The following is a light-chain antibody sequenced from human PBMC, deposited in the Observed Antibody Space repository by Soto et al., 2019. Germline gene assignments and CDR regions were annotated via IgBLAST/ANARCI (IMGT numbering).Light chain of an antibody. CDR1: QSISSY. Sequence: DIQMTQSPSSLSASVGDRVTSTCRASQSISSYLNWYQQKPGKAPKLLIYAASSLQSGVPSRFSGSGSGTDLTLTISSLQPEDFATYYCHQSLGTFGPGTKVDIK. J-gene: IGKJ3*01. CDR2: AAS. CDR3: HQSLGT. V-gene: IGKV1-39*01.